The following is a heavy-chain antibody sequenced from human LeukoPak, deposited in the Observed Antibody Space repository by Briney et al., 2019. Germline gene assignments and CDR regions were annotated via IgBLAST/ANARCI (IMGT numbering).Heavy chain of an antibody. CDR2: IQYDDSEK. Sequence: PGGSLRLSCAASGFTFSSYAMSWVRQAPGKGLEWVAFIQYDDSEKSYADSMKGRCTTSRDNSKKTVSLQMNSLRAEDTAVYYCAREGETIEIGEFDYWGQGTLVTVSS. V-gene: IGHV3-30*02. CDR3: AREGETIEIGEFDY. D-gene: IGHD3-10*01. CDR1: GFTFSSYA. J-gene: IGHJ4*02.